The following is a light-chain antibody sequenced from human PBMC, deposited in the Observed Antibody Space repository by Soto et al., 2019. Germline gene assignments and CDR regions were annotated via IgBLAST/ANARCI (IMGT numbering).Light chain of an antibody. V-gene: IGKV3-15*01. CDR2: GAS. J-gene: IGKJ5*01. CDR3: QQYKKWPLIT. Sequence: EVVMTQSPATLSVSPGGRATLSCMASQSVSSDLAWYQQKPGQAPRLLIYGASTRATGVPARFSGSGSGTDFTLTISSLQSEDFTVYYCQQYKKWPLITFGQGTRLEIK. CDR1: QSVSSD.